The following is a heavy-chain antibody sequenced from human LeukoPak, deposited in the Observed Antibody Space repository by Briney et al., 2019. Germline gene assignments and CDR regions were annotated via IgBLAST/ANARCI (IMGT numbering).Heavy chain of an antibody. D-gene: IGHD3-3*01. V-gene: IGHV1-18*01. CDR1: GYTFTSYG. CDR2: ISAHNGNT. Sequence: GASVKVSCKASGYTFTSYGISWVRQAPGQGLEWMGWISAHNGNTNYAQKLQGRVTMTTDTSTSTAYMELRSLRSDDTAVYYCARDGGTIFGVADWFDPWGQGTLVTVSS. CDR3: ARDGGTIFGVADWFDP. J-gene: IGHJ5*02.